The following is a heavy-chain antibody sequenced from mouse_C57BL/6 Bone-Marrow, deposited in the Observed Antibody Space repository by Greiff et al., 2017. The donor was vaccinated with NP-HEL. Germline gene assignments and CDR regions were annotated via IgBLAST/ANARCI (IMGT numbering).Heavy chain of an antibody. Sequence: EVKVVESGGGLVKPGGSLKLSCAASGFTFSSYAMSWVRQTPKKRLEWVATISDGGSYTYYPDNVKGRFTISRDNAKNNLYLQMSHLKSEDTAMYYCARAVVATRKYFDCWGQGTTLTVSS. J-gene: IGHJ2*01. V-gene: IGHV5-4*03. D-gene: IGHD1-1*01. CDR1: GFTFSSYA. CDR3: ARAVVATRKYFDC. CDR2: ISDGGSYT.